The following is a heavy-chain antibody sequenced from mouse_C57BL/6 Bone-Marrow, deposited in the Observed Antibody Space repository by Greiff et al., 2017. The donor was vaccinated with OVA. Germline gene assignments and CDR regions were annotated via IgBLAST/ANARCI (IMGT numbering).Heavy chain of an antibody. Sequence: EVQVVESGGGLVKPGGSLKLSCAASGFTFSSYTMSWVRQTPEKRLEWVATISGGGGNTYYPDSVKGRFTISRDNATNTLYLQMSSLRSEDTAVYYCARHQLGETFAYWGQGTLVTVSA. D-gene: IGHD4-1*02. J-gene: IGHJ3*01. CDR1: GFTFSSYT. V-gene: IGHV5-9*04. CDR2: ISGGGGNT. CDR3: ARHQLGETFAY.